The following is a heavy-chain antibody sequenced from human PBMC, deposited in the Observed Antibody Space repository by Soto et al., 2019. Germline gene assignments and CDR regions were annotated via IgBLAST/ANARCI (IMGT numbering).Heavy chain of an antibody. CDR3: ARRGGSGWGPFDI. CDR2: ISPSGDSP. CDR1: GFSFYSYA. Sequence: GGSLRLSCAASGFSFYSYAMNWVRQAPGQGPEWVSTISPSGDSPFYAASVKGRFTISRDNIKNTLNLQMNSLRVDDTATYYCARRGGSGWGPFDIWGQGTMVTVSS. V-gene: IGHV3-23*01. J-gene: IGHJ3*02. D-gene: IGHD6-19*01.